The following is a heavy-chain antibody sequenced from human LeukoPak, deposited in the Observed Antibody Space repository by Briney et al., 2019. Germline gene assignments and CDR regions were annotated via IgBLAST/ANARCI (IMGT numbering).Heavy chain of an antibody. D-gene: IGHD4-17*01. J-gene: IGHJ4*02. Sequence: PSETLSLTCTVSGGSTSSYYWSWTRQPPGKGLEWIGYIYYSGSTNYNPSLKSRVTISVDTSKNQFSLKLSSVTAADTAVYYCARGGTVTFAYWGQGTLVTVSS. CDR2: IYYSGST. V-gene: IGHV4-59*01. CDR3: ARGGTVTFAY. CDR1: GGSTSSYY.